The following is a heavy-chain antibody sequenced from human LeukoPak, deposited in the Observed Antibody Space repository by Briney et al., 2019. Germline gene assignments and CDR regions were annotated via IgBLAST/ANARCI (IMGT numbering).Heavy chain of an antibody. Sequence: GGSLRLSCAASGFSFSSYWMSWVRQAPGKGLEWVANIKQDGSEKHYVDSVKGRFTISRDNAKNSLYLQMNSLRAEDTAVCYCARDTYYDFWSGLNYYYYYYMDVWGKGTTVTVSS. CDR1: GFSFSSYW. CDR3: ARDTYYDFWSGLNYYYYYYMDV. D-gene: IGHD3-3*01. J-gene: IGHJ6*03. V-gene: IGHV3-7*01. CDR2: IKQDGSEK.